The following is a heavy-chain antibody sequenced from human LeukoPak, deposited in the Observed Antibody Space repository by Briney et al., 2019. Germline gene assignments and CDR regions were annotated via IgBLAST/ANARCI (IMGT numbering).Heavy chain of an antibody. CDR3: ARETYYDSSGYYSPAGRDYYYYMDV. J-gene: IGHJ6*03. V-gene: IGHV1-18*04. CDR1: GYTFTGYY. D-gene: IGHD3-22*01. CDR2: ISAYNGNT. Sequence: ASVKVSCKASGYTFTGYYMHWVRQAPGQGLEWMGWISAYNGNTNYAQKFQGRVTITADESTSTAYMELSSLRSEDTAVYYCARETYYDSSGYYSPAGRDYYYYMDVWGKGTTVTISS.